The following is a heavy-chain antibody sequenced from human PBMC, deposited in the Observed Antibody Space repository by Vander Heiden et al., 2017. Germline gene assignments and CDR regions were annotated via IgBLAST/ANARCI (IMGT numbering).Heavy chain of an antibody. Sequence: QVQLVESGGGVVQPGRSLRLSCAASGFTFRSYGMHWVRQAPGKGLEWVAVIWYDGSNKYYADSVKGRFTISRDNSKNTLYLQMNSLRAEDTAVYYCARDRGYISSWYFDYWGQGTLVTVSS. V-gene: IGHV3-33*01. J-gene: IGHJ4*02. D-gene: IGHD6-13*01. CDR1: GFTFRSYG. CDR2: IWYDGSNK. CDR3: ARDRGYISSWYFDY.